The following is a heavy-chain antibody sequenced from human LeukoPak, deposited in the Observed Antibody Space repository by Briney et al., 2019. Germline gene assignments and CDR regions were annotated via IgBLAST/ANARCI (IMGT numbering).Heavy chain of an antibody. CDR2: INPNSGGT. CDR3: ARASGSYWWFDS. V-gene: IGHV1-2*02. D-gene: IGHD1-26*01. Sequence: SASVKVSCKDSGYTFTGYYMHRVRQAPGQGLEWMGWINPNSGGTNYAQKFQGRVTMTRDTSISTAYMELSRLRSDDTAVYYCARASGSYWWFDSWGQGTLVTVSS. J-gene: IGHJ5*01. CDR1: GYTFTGYY.